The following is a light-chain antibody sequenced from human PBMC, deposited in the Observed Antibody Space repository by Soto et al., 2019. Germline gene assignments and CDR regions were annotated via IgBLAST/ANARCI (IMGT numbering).Light chain of an antibody. CDR3: QQFGRT. V-gene: IGKV3-20*01. CDR2: GTS. Sequence: ETVLTQSPGTLSLSPGERAILSCRASQSVSSTYLAWYQQKPGQAPRLLIYGTSNRATGIPDRFSGSGFGTDFTLTISRLEPEDFAVYYCQQFGRTFGQGTKVEVK. CDR1: QSVSSTY. J-gene: IGKJ1*01.